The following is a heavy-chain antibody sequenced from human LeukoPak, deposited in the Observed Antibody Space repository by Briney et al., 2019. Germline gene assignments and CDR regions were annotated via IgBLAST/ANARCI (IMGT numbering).Heavy chain of an antibody. V-gene: IGHV1-2*02. Sequence: ASLRVSCRASGYTFTGYNMNWFRQAPGQGLEGMGWINPNSGGTNYAQRFQGRVTMTRDSSISTAYMELSRLRSDDTAVYYCARDLASSSSGDYWGQGTLVTVSS. D-gene: IGHD6-6*01. CDR2: INPNSGGT. CDR1: GYTFTGYN. J-gene: IGHJ4*02. CDR3: ARDLASSSSGDY.